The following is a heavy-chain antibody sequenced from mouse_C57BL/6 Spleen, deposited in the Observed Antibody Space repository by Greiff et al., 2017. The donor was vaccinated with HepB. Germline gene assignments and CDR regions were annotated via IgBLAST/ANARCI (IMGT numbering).Heavy chain of an antibody. CDR1: GFTFSSYA. CDR2: ISDGGSYT. Sequence: EVKLMESGGGLVKPGGSLKLSCAASGFTFSSYAMSWVRQTPEKRLEWVATISDGGSYTYYPDNVKGRFTISRDNAKNNLYLQMSHLKSEDTAMYYCARDRGLGRDAMDYWGQGTSVTVSS. V-gene: IGHV5-4*01. D-gene: IGHD4-1*01. CDR3: ARDRGLGRDAMDY. J-gene: IGHJ4*01.